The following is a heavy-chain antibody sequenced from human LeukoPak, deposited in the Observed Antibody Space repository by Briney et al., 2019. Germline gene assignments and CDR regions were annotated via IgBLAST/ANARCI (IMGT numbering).Heavy chain of an antibody. D-gene: IGHD2-15*01. CDR3: ARVGGYCSGGSCSANTFDY. J-gene: IGHJ4*02. CDR2: ISAYNGNT. CDR1: GYTFTSYG. V-gene: IGHV1-18*01. Sequence: VSVKVSCKASGYTFTSYGISWVRQAPGQGLEWMGWISAYNGNTNYAQKLQGRVTMTTDTSTSTAYMELRSLRSDDTAVYYCARVGGYCSGGSCSANTFDYWGQGTLVTVSS.